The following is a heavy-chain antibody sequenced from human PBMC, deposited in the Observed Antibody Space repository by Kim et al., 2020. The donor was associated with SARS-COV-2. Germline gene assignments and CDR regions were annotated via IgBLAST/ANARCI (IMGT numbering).Heavy chain of an antibody. V-gene: IGHV1-2*02. Sequence: ASVKVSCKASGYTFTGYYMHWVRQAPGQGLEWMGWINPNSGGTNYAQKFQGRVTMTRDTSISTAYMELSRLRSDDTAVYYCARGSGLWSIEGWFDPWGQGTLVTVSS. D-gene: IGHD5-18*01. CDR3: ARGSGLWSIEGWFDP. CDR1: GYTFTGYY. CDR2: INPNSGGT. J-gene: IGHJ5*02.